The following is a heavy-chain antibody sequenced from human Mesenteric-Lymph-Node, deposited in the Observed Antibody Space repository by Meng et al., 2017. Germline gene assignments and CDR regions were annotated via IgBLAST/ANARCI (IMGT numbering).Heavy chain of an antibody. CDR1: GFTFSSYE. D-gene: IGHD6-13*01. CDR2: ISSSSSYI. V-gene: IGHV3-21*01. CDR3: ARDTGIAAAGTGY. J-gene: IGHJ4*02. Sequence: GGSLRLSCAASGFTFSSYEMNWVRQAPGKGLEWVSSISSSSSYIYYADSVKGRFTISRDNAKNSLYLQMNSLRAEDTAVYYCARDTGIAAAGTGYWGQGTLVTVSS.